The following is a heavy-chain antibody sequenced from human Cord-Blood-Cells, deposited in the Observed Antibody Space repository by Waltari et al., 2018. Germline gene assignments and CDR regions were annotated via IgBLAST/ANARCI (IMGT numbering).Heavy chain of an antibody. CDR1: GGSISSSSYY. Sequence: QLQLQESGPGLVKPSETLSLTCTVTGGSISSSSYYWGWLRQPPGKGLEWIGSIYYGGSSYYNPCLKSRVTISVDTSKNQFSLKLSSVTAADTAVYYCASHTYYYGSGSYAFDIWGQGTMVTVSS. D-gene: IGHD3-10*01. V-gene: IGHV4-39*01. CDR2: IYYGGSS. CDR3: ASHTYYYGSGSYAFDI. J-gene: IGHJ3*02.